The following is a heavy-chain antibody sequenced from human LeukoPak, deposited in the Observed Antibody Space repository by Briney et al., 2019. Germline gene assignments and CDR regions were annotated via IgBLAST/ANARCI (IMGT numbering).Heavy chain of an antibody. CDR1: GFTFSSFW. CDR3: ARDEVGGSYAY. D-gene: IGHD1-26*01. V-gene: IGHV3-7*01. Sequence: GGSLRLSCAASGFTFSSFWMSWVRQAPGKGLEWVAHIKEDESEKSYVDSVKGRFTISRDNAKNSLYLEMNSLRAEDTAVYYCARDEVGGSYAYWGQGTLVTVSS. CDR2: IKEDESEK. J-gene: IGHJ4*02.